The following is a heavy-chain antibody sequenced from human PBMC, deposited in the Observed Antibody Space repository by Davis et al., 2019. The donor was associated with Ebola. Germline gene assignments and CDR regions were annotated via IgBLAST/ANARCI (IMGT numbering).Heavy chain of an antibody. CDR1: GFTFSSYG. V-gene: IGHV3-30*18. CDR3: AKDVLGISGYYAGYGMDV. Sequence: GESLKISCAASGFTFSSYGMHWVRQAPGKGLEWVAVISYDGSNKYYADSVKGRFTISRDNSKNTLYLQMNSLRAEDTAVYYCAKDVLGISGYYAGYGMDVWGQGTTVTVSS. CDR2: ISYDGSNK. D-gene: IGHD3-22*01. J-gene: IGHJ6*02.